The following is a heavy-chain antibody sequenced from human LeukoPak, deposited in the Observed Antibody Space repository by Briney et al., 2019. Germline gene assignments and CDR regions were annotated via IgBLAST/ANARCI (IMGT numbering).Heavy chain of an antibody. CDR1: GFTFSDYG. V-gene: IGHV3-30*02. J-gene: IGHJ4*02. D-gene: IGHD3-16*01. CDR3: ARDGQGGAPYARDY. CDR2: IWYDGSEK. Sequence: GGSLRLSCAASGFTFSDYGMHWVRQPPGKGLEWVAFIWYDGSEKDYTDSVKGRSTISRDNSKNTLYLQINSLRGDDTAVYFCARDGQGGAPYARDYWGQGTLVIVSS.